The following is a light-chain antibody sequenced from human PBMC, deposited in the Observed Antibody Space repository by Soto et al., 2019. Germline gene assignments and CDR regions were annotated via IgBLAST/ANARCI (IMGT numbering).Light chain of an antibody. J-gene: IGKJ2*01. V-gene: IGKV3-15*01. Sequence: DIVLTQSPATLSVSPGERATLSCRASQSVSSNLAWYQQKPGQAPRLLIYGTSTRATDIPARFSGSGPGTEFTLTISSLQSEDFAVYYCQQYNDWPPYTFGQGTKLEIK. CDR2: GTS. CDR3: QQYNDWPPYT. CDR1: QSVSSN.